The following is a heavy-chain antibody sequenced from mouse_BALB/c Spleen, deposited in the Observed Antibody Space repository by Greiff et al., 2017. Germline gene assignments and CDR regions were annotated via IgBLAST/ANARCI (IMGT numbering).Heavy chain of an antibody. D-gene: IGHD2-2*01. J-gene: IGHJ4*01. CDR1: GFTFSSFG. CDR3: ARERGYDDAMDY. CDR2: ISSGSSTI. V-gene: IGHV5-17*02. Sequence: EVQRVESGGGLVQPGGSRKISCAASGFTFSSFGMHWVRQAPEKGLEWVAYISSGSSTIYYADTVKGRFTISRDNPKNTLFLQVTSLRSEDTAMDYCARERGYDDAMDYWGQGTSVTVSS.